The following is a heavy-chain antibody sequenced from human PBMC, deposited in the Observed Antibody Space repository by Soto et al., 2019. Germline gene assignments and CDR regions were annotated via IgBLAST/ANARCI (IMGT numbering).Heavy chain of an antibody. Sequence: EVQLLGSGGGLVQPGGSLRLSCVASGFTFSTYWMNWVGQAPGMGLEWVANINPDGSVGTYVDSVKGRFTTSRDNAKNSLYLQMNSQRADDTAVYFCAGWGGHDYNYWGQGILVTVSS. CDR3: AGWGGHDYNY. D-gene: IGHD3-16*01. CDR1: GFTFSTYW. V-gene: IGHV3-7*03. CDR2: INPDGSVG. J-gene: IGHJ4*02.